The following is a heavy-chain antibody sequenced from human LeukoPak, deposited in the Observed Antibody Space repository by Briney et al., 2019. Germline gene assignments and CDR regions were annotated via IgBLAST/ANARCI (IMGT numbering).Heavy chain of an antibody. D-gene: IGHD4-17*01. CDR3: AKEFGFGTVTTPVDH. V-gene: IGHV3-23*01. CDR1: GFTFSSYA. CDR2: ISGSGGST. Sequence: GGSLRLSCAASGFTFSSYAMSWVRQAPGKGLEWVSAISGSGGSTYYADSVKGRFTISRDNSKNTLYLQMNSLKAEDTAVYYCAKEFGFGTVTTPVDHWGQGTLVTVSS. J-gene: IGHJ4*02.